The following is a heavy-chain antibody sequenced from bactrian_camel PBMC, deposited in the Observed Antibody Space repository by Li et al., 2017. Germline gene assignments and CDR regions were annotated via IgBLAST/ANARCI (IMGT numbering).Heavy chain of an antibody. CDR2: IDGAGGT. V-gene: IGHV3S55*01. D-gene: IGHD1*01. J-gene: IGHJ4*01. CDR1: GYSGGPYC. Sequence: LALLCKVSGYSGGPYCMAWFRRGPGKERERVAVIDGAGGTNYLDSVKGRFTISRDNAKNALYLQMSSLKPEDTAVYYCAAAAVGLGRDPCNTFDWWPGDPGHRL.